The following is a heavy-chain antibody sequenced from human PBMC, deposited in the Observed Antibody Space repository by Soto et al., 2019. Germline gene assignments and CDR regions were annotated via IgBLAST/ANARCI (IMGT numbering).Heavy chain of an antibody. CDR3: ARRTVTHWFDP. D-gene: IGHD4-17*01. Sequence: PSETLSLTCTVSGGSISSYYWSWIRQPPGKGLEWIGYIYYSGSTNYNPSLKSRVTISVDTSKNQFSLKLSSVTAADTAVYYCARRTVTHWFDPWGQGTLVTVSS. V-gene: IGHV4-59*01. J-gene: IGHJ5*02. CDR1: GGSISSYY. CDR2: IYYSGST.